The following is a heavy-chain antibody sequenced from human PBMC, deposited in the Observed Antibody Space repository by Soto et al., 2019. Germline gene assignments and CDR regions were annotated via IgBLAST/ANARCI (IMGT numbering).Heavy chain of an antibody. CDR2: INPSGGST. CDR1: GYTFTSYY. Sequence: ASVKVSCKASGYTFTSYYMHWVRQAPGQGLEWMGIINPSGGSTSYAQKFQGRVTMTRDTSTSTVYMELSSLRSEDTAVYYCAREENYDFWSGYPDYYYGMDFWGQGTTVAVSS. J-gene: IGHJ6*02. D-gene: IGHD3-3*01. CDR3: AREENYDFWSGYPDYYYGMDF. V-gene: IGHV1-46*01.